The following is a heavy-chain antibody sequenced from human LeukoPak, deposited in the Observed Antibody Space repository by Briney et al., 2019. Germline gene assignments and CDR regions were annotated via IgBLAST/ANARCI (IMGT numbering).Heavy chain of an antibody. CDR1: GFTFSSYG. CDR2: IRYDGSNK. CDR3: AKDNRTLTAYYYMDV. D-gene: IGHD2-21*02. Sequence: PGGSLRLSCAASGFTFSSYGMHWVRQAPGKGLEWVAFIRYDGSNKYYADSVKGRFTISRDNSKNTLYLQMNSLRAEDTAVYYCAKDNRTLTAYYYMDVWGKGTTVTVSS. J-gene: IGHJ6*03. V-gene: IGHV3-30*02.